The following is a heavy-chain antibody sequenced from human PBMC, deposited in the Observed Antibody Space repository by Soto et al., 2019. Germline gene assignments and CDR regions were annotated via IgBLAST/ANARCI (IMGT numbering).Heavy chain of an antibody. J-gene: IGHJ4*02. Sequence: QITLKESGPTLVKPTQTLTLTCSFSGFSLTSTAVGVNWIRQPPGKALEWLALIYWDDDNHFSPSLKSRLSVTKDTCKNQVVLTMTNMDPVDTATYYCAHGSGWLSDYWGQGILVTVSS. CDR1: GFSLTSTAVG. CDR3: AHGSGWLSDY. D-gene: IGHD6-19*01. V-gene: IGHV2-5*02. CDR2: IYWDDDN.